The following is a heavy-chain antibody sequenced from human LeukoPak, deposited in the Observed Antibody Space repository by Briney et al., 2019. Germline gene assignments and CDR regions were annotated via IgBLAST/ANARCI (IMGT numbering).Heavy chain of an antibody. CDR3: ASIAAAAPYNWFDP. J-gene: IGHJ5*02. CDR2: LYYSGNT. CDR1: GGSISSSSYY. D-gene: IGHD6-13*01. V-gene: IGHV4-39*07. Sequence: SETLSLTCTVSGGSISSSSYYWGWIRQPPGKGLEWIGSLYYSGNTYYNPSLKSRVTISVDTSKNQFSLKLSSVTAADTAVYYCASIAAAAPYNWFDPWGQGTLVTVSS.